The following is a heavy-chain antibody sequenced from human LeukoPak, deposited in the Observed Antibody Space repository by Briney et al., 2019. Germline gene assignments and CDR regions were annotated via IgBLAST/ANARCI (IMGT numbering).Heavy chain of an antibody. CDR2: ISAYNGNT. V-gene: IGHV1-18*01. CDR3: ARGPPSVVPASYFDY. Sequence: ASVKVSCKASGYTFTSYGISWVRQSPGQGLEWMGWISAYNGNTNYAQKLQGRVTMTTDTSTSTAYMELRSLRSDDTAVYYCARGPPSVVPASYFDYWGQGTLVTVSS. J-gene: IGHJ4*02. D-gene: IGHD2-2*01. CDR1: GYTFTSYG.